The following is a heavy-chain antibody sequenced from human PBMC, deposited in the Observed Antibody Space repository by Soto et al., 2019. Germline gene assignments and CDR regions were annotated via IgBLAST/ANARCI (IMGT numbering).Heavy chain of an antibody. Sequence: GSLRLSCAASGFTFKTYAMHWVRQAPGRGLEWLAVISYDGNNKFYGDSVNGRFTISRDNSNDTLYLQMDSLRPEDTAVYYCAKGYYDFWSIYYEGYFDYWGQGTPVTVSS. CDR2: ISYDGNNK. CDR1: GFTFKTYA. CDR3: AKGYYDFWSIYYEGYFDY. J-gene: IGHJ4*02. D-gene: IGHD3-3*01. V-gene: IGHV3-30*18.